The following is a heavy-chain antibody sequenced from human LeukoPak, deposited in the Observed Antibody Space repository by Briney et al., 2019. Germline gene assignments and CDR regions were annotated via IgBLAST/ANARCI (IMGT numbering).Heavy chain of an antibody. CDR2: ISGSGGST. CDR3: AKVEDIVVVPAAKNWFDP. D-gene: IGHD2-2*01. V-gene: IGHV3-23*01. J-gene: IGHJ5*02. Sequence: GGSLRLSYDASGFTFSSYSMSWVRQAPGKGLEWVSAISGSGGSTYYADSVKGRFTISRDNSKNTLYLQMNSLRAEDTAVYYCAKVEDIVVVPAAKNWFDPWGQGTLVTVSS. CDR1: GFTFSSYS.